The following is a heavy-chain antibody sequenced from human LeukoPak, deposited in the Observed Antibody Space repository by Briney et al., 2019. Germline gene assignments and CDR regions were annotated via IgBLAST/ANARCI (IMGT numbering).Heavy chain of an antibody. Sequence: GGPLRLSCAASGFTFSSYSMNWVRQAPGQGLEWVSSISSSSSYIYYADSVKGRFTISRDNAKNSLYLQMNSLRAEDAAVYYCARDQGRGYSYGSRGQGTLVTVSS. CDR1: GFTFSSYS. J-gene: IGHJ4*02. CDR2: ISSSSSYI. CDR3: ARDQGRGYSYGS. D-gene: IGHD5-18*01. V-gene: IGHV3-21*01.